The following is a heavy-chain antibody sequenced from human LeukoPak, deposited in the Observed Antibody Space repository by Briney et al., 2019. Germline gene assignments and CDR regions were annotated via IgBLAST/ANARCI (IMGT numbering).Heavy chain of an antibody. CDR1: GYTFTGYY. CDR2: INPNSGGT. D-gene: IGHD5-12*01. J-gene: IGHJ4*02. Sequence: ASVKVSCEASGYTFTGYYMHWVRQAPGQGLEWMGWINPNSGGTNYAQKFQGRVTMTRDTSISTAYMELSRLRSDDTAVYYCARDGGGSGYDFDYWGQGTLVTVSS. CDR3: ARDGGGSGYDFDY. V-gene: IGHV1-2*02.